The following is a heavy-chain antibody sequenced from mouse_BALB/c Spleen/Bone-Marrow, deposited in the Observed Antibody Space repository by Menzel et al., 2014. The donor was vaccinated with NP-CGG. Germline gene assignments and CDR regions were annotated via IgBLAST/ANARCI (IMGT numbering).Heavy chain of an antibody. D-gene: IGHD3-1*01. J-gene: IGHJ4*01. V-gene: IGHV1-67*01. Sequence: VKLMDSGPEVVRPGVSVKISCKGSGYTFTDYAMHWVKRSHAKSLEWIGVISTYNGNTNYNQKFKGKATMTVDKSSSTAYMELARLTSEDSAIYYCAREARAPWYAMDYWGQGTSVTVSS. CDR3: AREARAPWYAMDY. CDR2: ISTYNGNT. CDR1: GYTFTDYA.